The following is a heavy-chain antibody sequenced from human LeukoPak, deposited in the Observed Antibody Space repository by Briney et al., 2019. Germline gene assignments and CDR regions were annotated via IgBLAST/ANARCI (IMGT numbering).Heavy chain of an antibody. CDR1: GGSISSYY. CDR3: AGGGQWLAFDS. J-gene: IGHJ4*02. D-gene: IGHD6-19*01. CDR2: LYHSGTT. V-gene: IGHV4-59*01. Sequence: ETLSLTCSVSGGSISSYYWSWIRQPPGKGLEWIGCLYHSGTTTYNPSLKSRITISVDTSRNQFSLKLNSMAAADTALYFCAGGGQWLAFDSWGQGTLVTVSS.